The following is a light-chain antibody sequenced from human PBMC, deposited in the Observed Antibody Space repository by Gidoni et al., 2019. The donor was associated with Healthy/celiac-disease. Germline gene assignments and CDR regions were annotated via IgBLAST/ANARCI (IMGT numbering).Light chain of an antibody. CDR3: KQRRNWPIT. Sequence: DILLTQSPSTLSFSPRDRATLSCRASQSCSSYLAWYQQKPGQAPRLLIYDASNRATGIPARFSGSGSGTDFTLTISSLEPEDFAVYYCKQRRNWPITFGQGTRLEIK. J-gene: IGKJ5*01. V-gene: IGKV3-11*01. CDR1: QSCSSY. CDR2: DAS.